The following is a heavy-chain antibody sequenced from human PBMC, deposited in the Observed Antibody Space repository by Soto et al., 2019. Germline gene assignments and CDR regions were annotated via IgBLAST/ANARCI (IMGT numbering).Heavy chain of an antibody. D-gene: IGHD3-3*01. J-gene: IGHJ6*02. CDR2: INHSGST. CDR3: ARSRGVLEWLLFTYGMDV. CDR1: GGSFSGYY. V-gene: IGHV4-34*01. Sequence: SETLSLTCAVYGGSFSGYYWSWIRQPPGKGLEWIGEINHSGSTNYNPSLKSRVTISVDTSKNQSSLKLSSVTAADTAVYYCARSRGVLEWLLFTYGMDVWGQGTTVT.